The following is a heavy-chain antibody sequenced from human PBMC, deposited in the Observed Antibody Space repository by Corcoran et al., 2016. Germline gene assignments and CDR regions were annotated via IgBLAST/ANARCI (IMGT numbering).Heavy chain of an antibody. Sequence: QVQLVESGGGVVQPGRSLRLSCAASGFTFSSYGMHWVRQAPGKGLEWVAVISYDGSNKYYADSVKGRFNISRDNSKNTLYLKMNSLRAEDTAVSYWAKDAPGGGIDYWGHGTLVTFSS. D-gene: IGHD2-15*01. J-gene: IGHJ4*01. V-gene: IGHV3-30*18. CDR1: GFTFSSYG. CDR2: ISYDGSNK. CDR3: AKDAPGGGIDY.